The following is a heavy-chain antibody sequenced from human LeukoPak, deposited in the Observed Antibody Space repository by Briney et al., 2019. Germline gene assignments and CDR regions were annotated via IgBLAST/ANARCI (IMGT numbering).Heavy chain of an antibody. CDR3: ARERLGEYAFDI. CDR1: GFTFSSYE. CDR2: ISSSGSTI. J-gene: IGHJ3*02. Sequence: GGSLRLSCAASGFTFSSYEMNWVRQAPGKGLEWVSYISSSGSTIYYADSVKGRFTISRDNAKNTVYLQMNSLRAEDTAVYYCARERLGEYAFDIWGQGTMVTVSS. V-gene: IGHV3-48*03. D-gene: IGHD3-16*01.